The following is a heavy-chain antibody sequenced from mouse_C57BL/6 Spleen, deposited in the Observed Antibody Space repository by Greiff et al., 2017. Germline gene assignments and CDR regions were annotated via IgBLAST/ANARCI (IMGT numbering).Heavy chain of an antibody. CDR1: GFTFSSYA. Sequence: DVKLQESGEGLVKPGGSLKLSCAASGFTFSSYAMSWVRQTPEKRLEWVAYISSGGDYIYYADTVKGRFTISRDNARNTLYLQMSSLKSEDTAMYYCTRWDRYYAMDYWGQGTSVTVSS. V-gene: IGHV5-9-1*02. CDR3: TRWDRYYAMDY. D-gene: IGHD4-1*01. CDR2: ISSGGDYI. J-gene: IGHJ4*01.